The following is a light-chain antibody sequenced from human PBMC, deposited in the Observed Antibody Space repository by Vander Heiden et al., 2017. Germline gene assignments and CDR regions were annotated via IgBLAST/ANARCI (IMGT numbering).Light chain of an antibody. Sequence: DIQMTQSPSSLSASEGDRVTITCRASQSIKTFLNWYQQKPGKAPKLLIYGVSRLPSGVPSRFSGSGSGADFTLTISGLRPEDVGTYYCHHTVNIPHTFGQGTKMEIK. CDR2: GVS. V-gene: IGKV1-39*01. CDR1: QSIKTF. J-gene: IGKJ2*01. CDR3: HHTVNIPHT.